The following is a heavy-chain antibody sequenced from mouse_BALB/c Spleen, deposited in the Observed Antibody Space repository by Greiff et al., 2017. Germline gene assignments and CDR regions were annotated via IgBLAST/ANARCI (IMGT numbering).Heavy chain of an antibody. CDR3: ARDGYEAMDY. CDR2: ISYSGST. D-gene: IGHD1-2*01. V-gene: IGHV3-2*02. CDR1: GYSITSDYA. J-gene: IGHJ4*01. Sequence: EVQRVESGPGLVKPSQSLSLTCTVTGYSITSDYAWNWIRQFPGNKLEWMGYISYSGSTSYNPSLKSRISITRDTSKNQFFLQLNSVTTEDTATYYCARDGYEAMDYWGQGTSVTVSS.